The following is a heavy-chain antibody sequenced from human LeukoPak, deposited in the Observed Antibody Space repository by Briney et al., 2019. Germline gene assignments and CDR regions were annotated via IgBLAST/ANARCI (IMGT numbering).Heavy chain of an antibody. CDR2: IYPGDSNS. D-gene: IGHD6-13*01. CDR3: ARLSSSWWDFDY. CDR1: GYIFTNYW. V-gene: IGHV5-51*01. J-gene: IGHJ4*02. Sequence: GESLKISCKGSGYIFTNYWIGWVRPMPGKGLEWMGIIYPGDSNSRYSPSFQGQVTISADKSVSTAYLQWSSLKASDTAMYYCARLSSSWWDFDYWGQGTLVTVSS.